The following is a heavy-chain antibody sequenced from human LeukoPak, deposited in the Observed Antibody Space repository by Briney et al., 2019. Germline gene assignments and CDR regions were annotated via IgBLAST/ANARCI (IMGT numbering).Heavy chain of an antibody. V-gene: IGHV3-23*01. Sequence: GGSLRLSCAASRVAFSIFAMGWVRQSPGKGLEWLSTINGGGNTTFYADSVKGRFTISRDNPKNTLYLHMDSLRPDDTAIYYCTTELHVAVALADYYYFYMDVWGRGTAVTVSS. CDR3: TTELHVAVALADYYYFYMDV. J-gene: IGHJ6*03. CDR1: RVAFSIFA. D-gene: IGHD2-21*01. CDR2: INGGGNTT.